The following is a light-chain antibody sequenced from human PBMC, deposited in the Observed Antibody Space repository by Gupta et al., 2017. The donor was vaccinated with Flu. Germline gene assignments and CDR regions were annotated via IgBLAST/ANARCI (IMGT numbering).Light chain of an antibody. CDR2: VESSGTY. J-gene: IGLJ1*01. V-gene: IGLV4-60*03. Sequence: QPVLTQSSSASASLGSSVRLTCTLRSGHNTNIIAWHQQQPGKAPRFLMKVESSGTYTRGSGVPDRFSVSSSWADRYLTISNLQSEDESYYYCETWGSATYVFGTGTKVTVL. CDR1: SGHNTNI. CDR3: ETWGSATYV.